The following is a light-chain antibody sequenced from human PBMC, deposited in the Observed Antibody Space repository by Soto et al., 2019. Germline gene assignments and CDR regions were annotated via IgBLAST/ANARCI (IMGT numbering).Light chain of an antibody. J-gene: IGKJ1*01. CDR1: QSVTTN. V-gene: IGKV3-15*01. CDR2: GAS. Sequence: EIVMTQSPATLSVSPGERATLSCRASQSVTTNLAWYRQKPGQAPRLLIYGASTRATGIPARFSGSGSGTEFTLSISSLQSEDFAVYYCQQYNNWQGTFGQGTKVDIK. CDR3: QQYNNWQGT.